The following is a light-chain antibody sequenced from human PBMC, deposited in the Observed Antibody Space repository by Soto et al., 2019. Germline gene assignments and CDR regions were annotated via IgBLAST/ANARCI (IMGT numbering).Light chain of an antibody. J-gene: IGKJ3*01. V-gene: IGKV1-27*01. CDR1: QGISNY. CDR2: TAS. CDR3: QKDNSVPFT. Sequence: DIQMSQSPSSLSASVGDRVTITCRASQGISNYVAWYQQKPGKVPKLLIYTASTLQSGVPSRFSGSGSGTDFTLTISSLQPEDVATYYCQKDNSVPFTFGPGTKVDIK.